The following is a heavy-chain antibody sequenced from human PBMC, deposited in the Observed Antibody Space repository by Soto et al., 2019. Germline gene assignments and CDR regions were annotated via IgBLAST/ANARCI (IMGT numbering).Heavy chain of an antibody. CDR2: IIPIFGTA. CDR1: GGTFSSYA. V-gene: IGHV1-69*13. D-gene: IGHD2-15*01. Sequence: SVKVSCKASGGTFSSYAISWVRQAPGQGLEWMGGIIPIFGTANYAQKFQGRVTITADESTSTAYMELSSPRSEDTAVYYCARVDASGCGGGSCYPTFDSWGQGTLVPVSS. J-gene: IGHJ4*02. CDR3: ARVDASGCGGGSCYPTFDS.